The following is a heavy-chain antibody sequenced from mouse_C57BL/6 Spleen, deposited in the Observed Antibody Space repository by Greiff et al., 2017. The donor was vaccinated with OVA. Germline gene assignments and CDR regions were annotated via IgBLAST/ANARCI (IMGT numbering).Heavy chain of an antibody. D-gene: IGHD2-4*01. Sequence: QVHVKQPGAELVKPGASVKMSCKASGYTFTSYWITWVKQRPGQGLEWIGDIYPGSGSTNYNEKFKSKATLTVDTSSSTAYMQLSSLTSEDSAVYYCARSDYGRFAYWGQGTLVTVSA. J-gene: IGHJ3*01. V-gene: IGHV1-55*01. CDR3: ARSDYGRFAY. CDR1: GYTFTSYW. CDR2: IYPGSGST.